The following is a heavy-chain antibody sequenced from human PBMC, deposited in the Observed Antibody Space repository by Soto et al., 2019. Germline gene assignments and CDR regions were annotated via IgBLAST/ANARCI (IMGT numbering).Heavy chain of an antibody. D-gene: IGHD3-9*01. V-gene: IGHV1-3*01. CDR2: INAGNGNT. Sequence: GASVKVSCKASGYTFTSYAMHWVRQAPGQRLEWMGWINAGNGNTKYSQKFQGRVTITRDTSASTAYMELSSLRSEDTAVYYCARDVLGFLTGYYDYWGQGTLVTVSS. CDR1: GYTFTSYA. J-gene: IGHJ4*02. CDR3: ARDVLGFLTGYYDY.